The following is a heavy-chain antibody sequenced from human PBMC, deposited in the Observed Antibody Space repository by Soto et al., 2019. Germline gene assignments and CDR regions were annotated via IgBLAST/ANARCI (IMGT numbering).Heavy chain of an antibody. CDR3: PKKRVEAHGGGVYYYGMDV. D-gene: IGHD2-15*01. CDR2: ISWNSGSI. J-gene: IGHJ6*02. CDR1: GFTFDDYA. V-gene: IGHV3-9*01. Sequence: GGSLRLSCAASGFTFDDYAMHWVRQAPGKGLEWVSGISWNSGSIGYADSVKGRFTISRDNAKNSLYLQMNSLRAEDTALYYFPKKRVEAHGGGVYYYGMDVWGQGTTVTVSS.